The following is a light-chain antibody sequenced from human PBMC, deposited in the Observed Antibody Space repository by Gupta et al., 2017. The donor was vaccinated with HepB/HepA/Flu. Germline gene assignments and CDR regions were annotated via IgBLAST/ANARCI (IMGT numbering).Light chain of an antibody. CDR1: NIDSKT. V-gene: IGLV3-21*02. J-gene: IGLJ3*02. CDR2: HDN. Sequence: AKIYGGGENIDSKTVHWYQQRPGQAPVLVVYHDNDRPSGIPERSSGSNSGNTATLTVSRVEAGDEADYFCQVWDISSDFRVFGGGTKLTVL. CDR3: QVWDISSDFRV.